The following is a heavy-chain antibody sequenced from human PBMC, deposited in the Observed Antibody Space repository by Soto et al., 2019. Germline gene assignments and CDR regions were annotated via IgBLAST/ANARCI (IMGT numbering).Heavy chain of an antibody. CDR1: GFTFSSYW. CDR3: ARGGAHTAMANEY. Sequence: WSLRLSCAASGFTFSSYWMHWVRQASGKGLVWVSRISFDGSTTTYADSVKGRFTISRDNAKNTLYLQMNSLRAEDTAVYYCARGGAHTAMANEYWGQGALVTVSS. D-gene: IGHD5-18*01. J-gene: IGHJ4*02. CDR2: ISFDGSTT. V-gene: IGHV3-74*01.